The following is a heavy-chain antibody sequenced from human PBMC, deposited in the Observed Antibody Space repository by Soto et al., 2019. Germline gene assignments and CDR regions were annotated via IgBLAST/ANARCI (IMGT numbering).Heavy chain of an antibody. CDR2: IIPILEAT. CDR1: GGTFSDFT. J-gene: IGHJ6*02. Sequence: QVQLVQSGAEVRKPGSSVKVSCRASGGTFSDFTVTWVRQAPGQGLEWMGGIIPILEATKYAQTFQDRVTFTADESTSTVFMELSSLRSEYTAVYFCATSYCGNECQPNRAFYYFGWDVWGQGTKVTVSS. D-gene: IGHD2-21*01. V-gene: IGHV1-69*01. CDR3: ATSYCGNECQPNRAFYYFGWDV.